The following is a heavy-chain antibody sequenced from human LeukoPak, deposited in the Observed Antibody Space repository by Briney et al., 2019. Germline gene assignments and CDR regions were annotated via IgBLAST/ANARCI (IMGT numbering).Heavy chain of an antibody. V-gene: IGHV4-34*01. Sequence: PSETLSLTCAVYGGSFSGYYWSWLRQPPGKGLEWIGEINHSGSTNYNPSLRSRVTISVDTSKNQFSLKLSSVTAADTAVYYCARGRIATVTTFFDYWGQGTLVTVSS. D-gene: IGHD4-17*01. CDR2: INHSGST. CDR3: ARGRIATVTTFFDY. CDR1: GGSFSGYY. J-gene: IGHJ4*02.